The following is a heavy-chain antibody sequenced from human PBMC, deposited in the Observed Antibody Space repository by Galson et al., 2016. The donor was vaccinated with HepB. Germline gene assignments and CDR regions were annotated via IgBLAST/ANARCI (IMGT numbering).Heavy chain of an antibody. CDR1: DNTFTSYG. V-gene: IGHV1-18*04. D-gene: IGHD3-22*01. J-gene: IGHJ4*02. CDR2: ISAYNGNT. Sequence: SVKVSCKASDNTFTSYGIVWVRQAPGQGLEWMGWISAYNGNTKYAQKLQDRVTMTTDSSTSTTYMELRSLRSDDTAVYYCARSQSFYYDSSGYHQAKGGGGGLLDYWGQGTLVSVSS. CDR3: ARSQSFYYDSSGYHQAKGGGGGLLDY.